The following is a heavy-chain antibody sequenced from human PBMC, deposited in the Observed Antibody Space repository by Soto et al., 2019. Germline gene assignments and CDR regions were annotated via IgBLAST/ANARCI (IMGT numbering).Heavy chain of an antibody. CDR3: ARQVPRVPYFDY. V-gene: IGHV4-59*08. Sequence: QVQLQESGPGLVKPSETLSLTCTVSGGSISGYYWSWIRQPPRKGLEWIAYIYSSGSANYNPSLMSRVTISVDTSKNQFSLKLTSVTAADTAVYYCARQVPRVPYFDYWGQGTLVTVSS. J-gene: IGHJ4*02. CDR2: IYSSGSA. CDR1: GGSISGYY. D-gene: IGHD2-2*01.